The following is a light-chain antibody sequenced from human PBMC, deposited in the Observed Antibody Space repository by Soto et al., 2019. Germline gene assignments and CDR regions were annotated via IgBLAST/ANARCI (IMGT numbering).Light chain of an antibody. CDR2: SAS. Sequence: EIVLTQSPGTLSLSPGERATLSCRASQSVSSTNLAWYQQKPGQAPRLLIYSASTRATGIPDRFSGSGSGTDFTLTISRLEPEDFAVYYCQQYDRSLYTFGQGTKLEIK. CDR3: QQYDRSLYT. V-gene: IGKV3-20*01. J-gene: IGKJ2*01. CDR1: QSVSSTN.